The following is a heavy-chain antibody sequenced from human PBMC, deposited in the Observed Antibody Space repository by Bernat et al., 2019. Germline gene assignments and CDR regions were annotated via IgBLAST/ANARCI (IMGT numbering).Heavy chain of an antibody. D-gene: IGHD6-13*01. CDR2: IYSGGST. CDR1: GFTVSSNY. V-gene: IGHV3-53*02. Sequence: EVPLVETGGGLIQPGGSLRLSCAASGFTVSSNYMSWVRQAPGKGLEWVSVIYSGGSTYYADSVKGRFTIPRDNSKNTLYLQMNSLRAEDTAVYYCARAAAGPFDYWGQGTLVTVSS. CDR3: ARAAAGPFDY. J-gene: IGHJ4*02.